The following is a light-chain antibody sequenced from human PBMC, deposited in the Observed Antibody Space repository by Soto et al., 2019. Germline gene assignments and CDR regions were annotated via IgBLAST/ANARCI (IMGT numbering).Light chain of an antibody. J-gene: IGLJ1*01. V-gene: IGLV1-40*01. CDR1: SSNIGADYD. Sequence: QSVLTQPPSVSGAPGQRVTISCTGSSSNIGADYDVHWYQQLPGTAPKLIIFDVSKRPSGVPNRFSGSKSGNTASLTISGLRAEDEADYYCCSYVGRNTYVFGTGTKLTVL. CDR2: DVS. CDR3: CSYVGRNTYV.